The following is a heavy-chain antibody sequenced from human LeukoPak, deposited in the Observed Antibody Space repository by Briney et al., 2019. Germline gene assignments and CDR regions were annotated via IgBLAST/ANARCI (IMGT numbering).Heavy chain of an antibody. CDR2: ISGSGNNT. CDR1: GFTFSNYA. D-gene: IGHD4-11*01. V-gene: IGHV3-23*01. J-gene: IGHJ3*02. CDR3: ARLPGDAFDI. Sequence: GGSLRLSCAASGFTFSNYAMSWVRQAPGKGLEWVSAISGSGNNTYYADSVKGRFTVSRDNSKNTLYLQMNSLRAEDTAVYYCARLPGDAFDIWGQGTMVTVSS.